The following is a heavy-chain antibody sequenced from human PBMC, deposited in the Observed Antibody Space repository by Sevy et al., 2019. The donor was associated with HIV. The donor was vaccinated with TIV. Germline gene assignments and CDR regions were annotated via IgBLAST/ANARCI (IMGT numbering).Heavy chain of an antibody. J-gene: IGHJ3*02. V-gene: IGHV3-23*01. CDR3: AKDYDSRGYYGRQYLETEDAFDI. CDR1: GFTFSSYA. D-gene: IGHD3-22*01. Sequence: GGSLRLSCAASGFTFSSYAMSWVRQAPGKGLEWVSAISGSGGSTYYADSVKGRFTISRDNSKNTLYLQMNSLRDEDTAVYYRAKDYDSRGYYGRQYLETEDAFDIWGQGTMVTVSS. CDR2: ISGSGGST.